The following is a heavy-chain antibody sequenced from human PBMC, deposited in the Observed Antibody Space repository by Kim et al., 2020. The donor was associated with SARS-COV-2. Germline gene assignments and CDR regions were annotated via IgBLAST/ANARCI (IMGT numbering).Heavy chain of an antibody. CDR2: MYPGDSDT. Sequence: GESLKISCEVSGYSFISYWIGWVRQMPGKGLEWMGIMYPGDSDTRYSPSFEGQVTISADTSISTAYLQWSSLKASDTAMYYCARGPSRYYFDYWGQGTLVSVSA. J-gene: IGHJ4*02. CDR1: GYSFISYW. V-gene: IGHV5-51*01. CDR3: ARGPSRYYFDY.